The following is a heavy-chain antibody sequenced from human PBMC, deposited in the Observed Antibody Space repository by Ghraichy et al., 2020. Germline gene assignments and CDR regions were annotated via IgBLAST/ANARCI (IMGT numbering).Heavy chain of an antibody. V-gene: IGHV4-30-4*07. CDR3: VRGYSSPSNPPFDY. CDR2: IYYSGST. J-gene: IGHJ4*02. Sequence: TLSLTCAVSGGSISSGGYSWSWIRQPPGKGLEWVGYIYYSGSTYYNPSLKSRVTMAVDTSKNQFSLKLSSVTAADTAVYYCVRGYSSPSNPPFDYWGQGTLVTVSS. CDR1: GGSISSGGYS. D-gene: IGHD6-13*01.